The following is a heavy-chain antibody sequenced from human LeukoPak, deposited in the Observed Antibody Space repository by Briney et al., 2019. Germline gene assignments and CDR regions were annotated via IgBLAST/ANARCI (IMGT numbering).Heavy chain of an antibody. V-gene: IGHV3-66*01. CDR2: IYSGGST. CDR1: GFTVSSNY. CDR3: ARDSSSWSDYFDY. D-gene: IGHD6-13*01. Sequence: PGGSLRLSCAASGFTVSSNYRSWVRQAPGKGLEWVSVIYSGGSTYYADSVKGRFTISRDNSKNTLYLQMNSLRAEDTAVYYCARDSSSWSDYFDYWGQGTLVTVSS. J-gene: IGHJ4*02.